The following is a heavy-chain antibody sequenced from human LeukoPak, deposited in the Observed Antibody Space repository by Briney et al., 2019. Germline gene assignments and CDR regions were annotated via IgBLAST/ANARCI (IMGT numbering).Heavy chain of an antibody. Sequence: SETLSLTCTVSGGSISSSSYYWGWIRQPPGKGLEWIGSIYYSGSTYYNPSLKSRVTISVDTSKNQFSLKLSSVTAADTAVYYCARRVATMIVVSGSPDYWGQGTLVTVSS. CDR3: ARRVATMIVVSGSPDY. J-gene: IGHJ4*02. CDR2: IYYSGST. V-gene: IGHV4-39*01. D-gene: IGHD3-22*01. CDR1: GGSISSSSYY.